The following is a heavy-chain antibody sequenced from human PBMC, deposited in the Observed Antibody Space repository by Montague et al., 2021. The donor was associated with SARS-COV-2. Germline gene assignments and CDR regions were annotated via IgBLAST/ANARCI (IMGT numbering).Heavy chain of an antibody. CDR3: ARILVAAAGSPFDP. CDR2: IDWDDDK. CDR1: GFSLSTSGMC. D-gene: IGHD6-13*01. V-gene: IGHV2-70*11. Sequence: PALVKPTQTLTLTCTFSGFSLSTSGMCVSRIRQPPGKALEWLARIDWDDDKYYSTSLKTRPTISKDTSKNQVVLTMTNMDPVDAATYYCARILVAAAGSPFDPWGQGTLVTVSS. J-gene: IGHJ5*02.